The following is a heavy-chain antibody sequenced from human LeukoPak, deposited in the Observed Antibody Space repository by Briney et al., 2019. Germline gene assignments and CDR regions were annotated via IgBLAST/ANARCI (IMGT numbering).Heavy chain of an antibody. Sequence: ASVKVSCKASGYTFTSSDINWVRQATGQGLEWMGWIIPKSGRTGYAKKFQARVSMTMNTSISTAYMEVSGLRFEDTAVYYCASGRSGLAAAGTYDYWGQGTLITVSS. D-gene: IGHD6-13*01. V-gene: IGHV1-8*01. CDR1: GYTFTSSD. J-gene: IGHJ4*02. CDR3: ASGRSGLAAAGTYDY. CDR2: IIPKSGRT.